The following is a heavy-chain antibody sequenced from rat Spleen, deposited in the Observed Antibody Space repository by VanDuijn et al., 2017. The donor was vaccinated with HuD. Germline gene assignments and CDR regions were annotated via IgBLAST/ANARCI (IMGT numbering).Heavy chain of an antibody. D-gene: IGHD1-6*01. CDR2: ISTGGGNT. CDR3: ARQGVYYVLSLGYFDF. Sequence: EVQLVESGGGLVQPGRSMKLSCAASGFTFSNYFMAWVRQAPTKGLEWVASISTGGGNTYYRDSVKGRFTISRDSAKNTLYLQMDSLRSEDTATYYCARQGVYYVLSLGYFDFWGPGTMVTVSS. CDR1: GFTFSNYF. J-gene: IGHJ1*01. V-gene: IGHV5-25*01.